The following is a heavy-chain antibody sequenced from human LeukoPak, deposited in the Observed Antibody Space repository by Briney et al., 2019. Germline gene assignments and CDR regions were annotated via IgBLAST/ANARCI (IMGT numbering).Heavy chain of an antibody. CDR3: TTEVSRILYAFDY. CDR2: IKQDGSEK. V-gene: IGHV3-7*03. CDR1: GFTFSSYW. Sequence: GGSLRLSCAASGFTFSSYWMSWVRQAPGKGLEWVANIKQDGSEKYYVDSVKGRFTISRDNAKNSLYLQMNSLKTEDTAVYYCTTEVSRILYAFDYWGQGTLVTVSS. D-gene: IGHD2-8*01. J-gene: IGHJ4*02.